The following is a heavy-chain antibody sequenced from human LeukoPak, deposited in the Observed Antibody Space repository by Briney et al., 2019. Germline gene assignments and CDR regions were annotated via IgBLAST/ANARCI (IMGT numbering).Heavy chain of an antibody. J-gene: IGHJ4*02. Sequence: GGSLRLSRAASGFSLSVDGMHWVRQAPRKGPVWVSRTKTDGSITDYADSVKGRFNISRDNSKNTLYLQMNSLRPEDTAVYYCAKEYSYGGAFDYWGQGTLVTVSS. CDR3: AKEYSYGGAFDY. V-gene: IGHV3-74*01. CDR2: TKTDGSIT. D-gene: IGHD5-18*01. CDR1: GFSLSVDG.